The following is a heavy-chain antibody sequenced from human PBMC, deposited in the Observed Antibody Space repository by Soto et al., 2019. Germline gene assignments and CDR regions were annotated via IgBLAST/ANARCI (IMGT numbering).Heavy chain of an antibody. CDR2: IRSKAYGGTT. V-gene: IGHV3-49*04. Sequence: GESLKISCTASGFTFGDYAMSWVRQAPGKGLEWVGFIRSKAYGGTTEYAASVKGRFTISRDDSKSIAYLQMNSLKTEDTAVYYCTGINYYDSSGSHFDYWGQGTLVTVSS. D-gene: IGHD3-22*01. CDR1: GFTFGDYA. CDR3: TGINYYDSSGSHFDY. J-gene: IGHJ4*02.